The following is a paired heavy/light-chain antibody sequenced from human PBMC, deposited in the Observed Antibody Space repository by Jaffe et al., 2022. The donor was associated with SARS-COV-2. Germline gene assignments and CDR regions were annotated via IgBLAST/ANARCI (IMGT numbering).Heavy chain of an antibody. CDR1: GFTFSSSA. J-gene: IGHJ4*02. Sequence: EVQLVESGGGLVQPGGSLRLSCAASGFTFSSSAMSWVRQAPGKGLEWVSVIGGGGGTTYYADSVKGRFTISRDNSKNTLYLQMNSLRAEDTAVYFCAGSYGYWSATYSFDYWGQGTLATVSS. D-gene: IGHD5-18*01. V-gene: IGHV3-23*04. CDR3: AGSYGYWSATYSFDY. CDR2: IGGGGGTT.
Light chain of an antibody. CDR3: SSYAGSNNLV. J-gene: IGLJ2*01. CDR2: EVS. Sequence: QSAPTQPPSASGSPGQSVTISCTGTSSDVGGYNYVSWYQQHPGKAPKLMIYEVSKRPSGVPDRFSGSKSGNTASLTVSGLQAEDEADYYCSSYAGSNNLVFGGGTKLTVL. CDR1: SSDVGGYNY. V-gene: IGLV2-8*01.